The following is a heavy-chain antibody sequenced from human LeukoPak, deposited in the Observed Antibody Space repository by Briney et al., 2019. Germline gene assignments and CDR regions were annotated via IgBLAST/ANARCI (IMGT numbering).Heavy chain of an antibody. V-gene: IGHV1-18*01. CDR2: ISAYSGNT. D-gene: IGHD3-16*02. CDR1: GYTFTSYG. J-gene: IGHJ5*02. Sequence: ASVKVSCKASGYTFTSYGISWVRQAPGQGLEWMGWISAYSGNTNYAQKLQGRVTMTTDTSTSTAYMELRSLRSDDTAVYYCARDQVGEYDYVWGSYRQYYNWFDPWGQGTLVTVSS. CDR3: ARDQVGEYDYVWGSYRQYYNWFDP.